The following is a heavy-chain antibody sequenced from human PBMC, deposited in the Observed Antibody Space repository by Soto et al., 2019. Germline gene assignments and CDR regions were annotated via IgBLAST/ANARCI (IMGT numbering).Heavy chain of an antibody. J-gene: IGHJ6*03. D-gene: IGHD2-15*01. CDR3: AKAPHCSGGSCYHYYMDV. CDR2: ISGSGGST. Sequence: GGSLRLSCAASGFTFSSYAMSWVRQAPGKGLEWVSAISGSGGSTYYADSVKGRFTISRDNSKNTLYLQMNSLRAEDTAVYYCAKAPHCSGGSCYHYYMDVWGKGTTVTVSS. V-gene: IGHV3-23*01. CDR1: GFTFSSYA.